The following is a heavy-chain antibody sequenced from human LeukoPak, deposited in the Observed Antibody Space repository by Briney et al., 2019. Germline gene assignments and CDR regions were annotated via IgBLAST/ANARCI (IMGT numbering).Heavy chain of an antibody. D-gene: IGHD3-10*01. CDR2: ISGSGVTT. Sequence: GGSLRLSCAASGFTFSSYAMSWVRQAPGKGLEWVSAISGSGVTTYYADSVKGRFSISRDNSKNTLYLQMNSLRAEDTALYYCAKDRDYYLVGFFDYWGQGTLVTVSS. CDR3: AKDRDYYLVGFFDY. J-gene: IGHJ4*02. CDR1: GFTFSSYA. V-gene: IGHV3-23*01.